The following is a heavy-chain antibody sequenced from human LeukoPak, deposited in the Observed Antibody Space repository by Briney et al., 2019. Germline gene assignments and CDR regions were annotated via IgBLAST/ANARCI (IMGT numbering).Heavy chain of an antibody. D-gene: IGHD6-19*01. CDR1: GFTFGDYA. J-gene: IGHJ4*02. CDR3: AVGGSGRSTWNYFDY. CDR2: IRSKAYGGTT. Sequence: GRSLRPSCTASGFTFGDYAMSCVRQAPGNGLEWPGFIRSKAYGGTTEYAASVKGRFTISRDDSKSIAYLQMNSLKTEDTAVYYCAVGGSGRSTWNYFDYWGQGTLVTVSS. V-gene: IGHV3-49*04.